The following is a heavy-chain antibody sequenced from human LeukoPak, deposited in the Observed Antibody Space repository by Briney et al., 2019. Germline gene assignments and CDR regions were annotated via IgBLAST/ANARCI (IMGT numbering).Heavy chain of an antibody. Sequence: PGGSLRLSCAASGFTFSSHWMTWVRQAPGKGLEGVGNINQDGSERYYVDSVKGRFTISRDNAKNSLHLQMNSLRAEDTAVYYCARDSEYSSSFAFDIWGQGTMVTVSS. CDR1: GFTFSSHW. V-gene: IGHV3-7*01. CDR3: ARDSEYSSSFAFDI. D-gene: IGHD6-13*01. J-gene: IGHJ3*02. CDR2: INQDGSER.